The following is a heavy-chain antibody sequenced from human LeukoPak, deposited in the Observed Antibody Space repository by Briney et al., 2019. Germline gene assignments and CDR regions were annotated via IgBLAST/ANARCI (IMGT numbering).Heavy chain of an antibody. CDR1: GFTFSSYW. J-gene: IGHJ6*02. CDR3: ARGGGLGV. CDR2: INHNGNVN. V-gene: IGHV3-7*03. Sequence: PGRSLRLSCAASGFTFSSYWMNWARQAPGKGLEWVASINHNGNVNYYVDSVKGRFTISRDNAKNSMYLQMSNLRAEDTAVYFCARGGGLGVWGQGATVTVSS. D-gene: IGHD3-16*01.